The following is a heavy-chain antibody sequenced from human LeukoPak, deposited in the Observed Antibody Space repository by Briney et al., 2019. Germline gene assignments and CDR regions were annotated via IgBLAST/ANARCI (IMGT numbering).Heavy chain of an antibody. CDR1: GFIFHDYA. V-gene: IGHV3-23*01. J-gene: IGHJ4*02. CDR2: ISGSGGST. Sequence: GGSLRLSCTASGFIFHDYAMYWVRQARGEGLEWVSAISGSGGSTYYADSVKGRFTISRDNSKNTLYLQMNNLRAEDTAVYYCAKNPDWGQGTLVTVSS. D-gene: IGHD1-14*01. CDR3: AKNPD.